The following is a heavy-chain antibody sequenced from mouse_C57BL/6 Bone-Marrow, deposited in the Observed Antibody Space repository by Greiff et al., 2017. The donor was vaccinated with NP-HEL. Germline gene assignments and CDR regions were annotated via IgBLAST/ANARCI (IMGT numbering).Heavy chain of an antibody. D-gene: IGHD1-1*01. CDR3: ARESLGSSFAWFAY. J-gene: IGHJ3*01. CDR2: ISTYYGDA. V-gene: IGHV1-67*01. CDR1: GYTFTDYA. Sequence: VKLVESGPELVRPGVSVKISCKGSGYTFTDYALHWVKQSHAKSLEWIGVISTYYGDASYNQKFKDKATLTVDKSSSTAYMELARLTSEDSAVYYCARESLGSSFAWFAYWGQGTLVTVSA.